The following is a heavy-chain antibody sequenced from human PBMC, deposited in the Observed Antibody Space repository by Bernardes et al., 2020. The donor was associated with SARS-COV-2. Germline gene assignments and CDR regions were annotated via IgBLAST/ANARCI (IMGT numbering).Heavy chain of an antibody. CDR1: GGSTSSSYY. J-gene: IGHJ2*01. CDR3: ATAGGLYSWYFDL. D-gene: IGHD4-4*01. CDR2: IHYSGST. V-gene: IGHV4-39*01. Sequence: SETLSLTCTVSGGSTSSSYYWGWIRQAPGKGQGLEWIGNIHYSGSTYYNPSLTSRVTISLDTSKNQFSLKLTSVTAADTAVYYCATAGGLYSWYFDLWGRGTLVTVSS.